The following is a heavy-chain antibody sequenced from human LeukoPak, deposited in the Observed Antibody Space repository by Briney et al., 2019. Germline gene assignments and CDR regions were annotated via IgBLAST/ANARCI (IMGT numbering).Heavy chain of an antibody. J-gene: IGHJ4*02. CDR1: GFTFGDYA. CDR2: IRSKAYGGTT. Sequence: GGSLRLSCTASGFTFGDYAMSWVRQAPGKGLEWVGFIRSKAYGGTTEYAASVKGRFTISRDDSKSIAYLQMNSLKTEDTAVYYCTRDPITGTPDYWGQGTLVTVSS. D-gene: IGHD1-20*01. CDR3: TRDPITGTPDY. V-gene: IGHV3-49*04.